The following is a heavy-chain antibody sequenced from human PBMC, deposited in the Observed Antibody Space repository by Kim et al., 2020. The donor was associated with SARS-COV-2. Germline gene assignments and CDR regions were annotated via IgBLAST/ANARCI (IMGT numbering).Heavy chain of an antibody. Sequence: SETLSLTCTVSGGSISSGGYYWSWIRQHPGKGLEWIGYIYYSGSTYYNPSLKSRVTISVDTSKNQFSLKLSSVTAADTAVYYCARGPYGDRGNWFDPWGQGTLVTVSS. CDR2: IYYSGST. J-gene: IGHJ5*02. CDR3: ARGPYGDRGNWFDP. CDR1: GGSISSGGYY. V-gene: IGHV4-31*03. D-gene: IGHD3-16*01.